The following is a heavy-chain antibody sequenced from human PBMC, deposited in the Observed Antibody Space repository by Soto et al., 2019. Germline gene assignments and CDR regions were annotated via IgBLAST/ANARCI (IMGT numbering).Heavy chain of an antibody. J-gene: IGHJ6*02. D-gene: IGHD6-13*01. CDR1: CRPISGHY. CDR2: ISYSGST. CDR3: ARDKRGSSFMDV. V-gene: IGHV4-59*11. Sequence: SDSLSPTYFVTCRPISGHYLNWIRKPPGKGLEWIAYISYSGSTHYNPSLKGRVTISVDTSQNQFSLKLSSVTAADTAVYYCARDKRGSSFMDVWGQGT.